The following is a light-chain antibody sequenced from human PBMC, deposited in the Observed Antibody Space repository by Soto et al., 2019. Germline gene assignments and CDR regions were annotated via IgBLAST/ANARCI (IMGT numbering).Light chain of an antibody. J-gene: IGKJ5*01. CDR1: QSVSSSY. V-gene: IGKV3-20*01. CDR2: DTS. CDR3: QQYGGSPAIT. Sequence: EIVLTQSPGTLSLSPGERATLSCRASQSVSSSYLAWYQQKPGQAPRLLIYDTSSRATGVPDRYSGSGSGTDFTLTISSLEPEDFAVYFCQQYGGSPAITFGQGTRLEIK.